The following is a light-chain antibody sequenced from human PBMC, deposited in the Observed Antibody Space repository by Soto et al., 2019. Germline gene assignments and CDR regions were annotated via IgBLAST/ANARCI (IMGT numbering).Light chain of an antibody. CDR2: DAS. CDR1: QSVSSN. J-gene: IGKJ1*01. V-gene: IGKV3-15*01. CDR3: QHYNNWPPAWT. Sequence: DIVMTQSPATLSVSPGERATLSCRASQSVSSNLAWYQQRPGQAPRLLMYDASTRATGIPARFSGSGSGTEFTLTISSLQSEDFAVYYCQHYNNWPPAWTFGQGTKVEIK.